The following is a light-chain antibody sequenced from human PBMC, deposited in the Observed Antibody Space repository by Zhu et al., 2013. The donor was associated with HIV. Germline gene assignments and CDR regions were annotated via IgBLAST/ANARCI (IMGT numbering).Light chain of an antibody. CDR1: QSLLHSNGYNY. J-gene: IGKJ3*01. V-gene: IGKV2-28*01. CDR2: LGS. CDR3: MQGVQTPFT. Sequence: DTVMTQSPLSLPVTPGEPASISCKSSQSLLHSNGYNYLDWYLQKPGQSPQLLIYLGSNRASGVPDRFSGSGSRTDFTLKISRVEAEDVGVYYCMQGVQTPFTLGPGTKVDIK.